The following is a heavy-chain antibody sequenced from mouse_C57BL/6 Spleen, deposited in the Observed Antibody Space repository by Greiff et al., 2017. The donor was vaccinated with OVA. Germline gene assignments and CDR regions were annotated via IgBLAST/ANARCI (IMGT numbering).Heavy chain of an antibody. CDR3: ARGTGWFFDY. J-gene: IGHJ2*01. CDR2: ISYDGSN. CDR1: GYSITSGYY. D-gene: IGHD2-2*01. Sequence: EVKLMESGPGLVKPSQSLSLTCSVTGYSITSGYYWNWIRQFPGNKLEWMGYISYDGSNNYNPSLKNRISITRDTSKNQFFLKLNSVTTEDTATYYCARGTGWFFDYWGQGTTLTVSS. V-gene: IGHV3-6*01.